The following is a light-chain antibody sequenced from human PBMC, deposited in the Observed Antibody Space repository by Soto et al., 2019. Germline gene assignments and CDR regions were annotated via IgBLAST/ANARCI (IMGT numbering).Light chain of an antibody. CDR3: SSYAGSSDIV. J-gene: IGLJ1*01. CDR1: SSDVGAYNF. V-gene: IGLV2-8*01. CDR2: GVT. Sequence: QSVLTQPPSASGSPGQSVTISCTGTSSDVGAYNFVSGYQQNPGRAPKLVISGVTNRPSAVPARFSASKSGTTASLTVSGLQADDEADYYSSSYAGSSDIVFGPGTKVTVL.